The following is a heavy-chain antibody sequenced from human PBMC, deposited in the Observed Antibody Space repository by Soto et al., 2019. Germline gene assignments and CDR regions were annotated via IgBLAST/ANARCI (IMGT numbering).Heavy chain of an antibody. D-gene: IGHD3-16*02. V-gene: IGHV4-59*01. Sequence: SETLSLTCTVSGGSISSYYWSWIRQPPGKGLEWIGYIYYSGSTNYNPSLKSRVTISVDTSKNQFSLKLSSVTAADTAVYYCARRDRWQSHFDYWGQGTLVTVPQ. CDR3: ARRDRWQSHFDY. CDR2: IYYSGST. CDR1: GGSISSYY. J-gene: IGHJ4*02.